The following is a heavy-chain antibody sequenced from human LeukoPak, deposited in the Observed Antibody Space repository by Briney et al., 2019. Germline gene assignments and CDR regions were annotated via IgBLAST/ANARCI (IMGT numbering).Heavy chain of an antibody. CDR2: INHSGST. CDR1: GGSFSGYY. CDR3: ARGVGIRITIFGPGYYFDY. Sequence: SETLSLTCAVYGGSFSGYYWSWIRQPPGKGLEWIGEINHSGSTNYKPSLKSRVTISVDTSKNQFSLKLSSVTAADTAVYYCARGVGIRITIFGPGYYFDYWGQGTLVTVSS. D-gene: IGHD3-3*01. J-gene: IGHJ4*02. V-gene: IGHV4-34*01.